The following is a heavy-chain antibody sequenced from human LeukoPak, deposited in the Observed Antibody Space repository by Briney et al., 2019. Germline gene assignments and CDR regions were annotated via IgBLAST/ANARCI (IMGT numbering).Heavy chain of an antibody. CDR3: AREVGTFDY. CDR1: GFTFSSYG. J-gene: IGHJ4*02. D-gene: IGHD1-26*01. V-gene: IGHV3-23*01. Sequence: GGSLRLSCAASGFTFSSYGMSWVRQAPGKGLECVLVIGGSGGTTYYADSVKGRFTISRDNSKNMLYLQMNSLRAEDTAVYYCAREVGTFDYWGQGALVTVSS. CDR2: IGGSGGTT.